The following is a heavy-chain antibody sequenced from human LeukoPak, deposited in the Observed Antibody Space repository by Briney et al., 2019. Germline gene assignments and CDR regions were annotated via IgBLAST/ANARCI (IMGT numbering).Heavy chain of an antibody. D-gene: IGHD3-22*01. J-gene: IGHJ4*02. Sequence: MTSETLSLTCTVSGGSISSYYWSWIRQPPGKGLEWIGYIYYSGSTNYNPSLKSRVTISVDTSKNQFSLKLSSVTAADTSVYYCARHQAYYYDTRGYFDFWGQGTLATVSS. CDR2: IYYSGST. CDR3: ARHQAYYYDTRGYFDF. CDR1: GGSISSYY. V-gene: IGHV4-59*08.